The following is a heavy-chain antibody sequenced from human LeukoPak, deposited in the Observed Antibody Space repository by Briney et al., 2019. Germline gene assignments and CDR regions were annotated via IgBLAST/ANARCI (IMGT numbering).Heavy chain of an antibody. CDR1: GYTFTSYG. CDR2: INPNSGGT. V-gene: IGHV1-2*04. J-gene: IGHJ4*02. Sequence: ASVKVSCKASGYTFTSYGISWVRQAPGQGLEWMGWINPNSGGTNYAQKFQGWVTMTRDTSISTAYMELSRLRSDDTAVYYCARDLSEQWPGAISSYWGQGTLVTVSS. D-gene: IGHD6-19*01. CDR3: ARDLSEQWPGAISSY.